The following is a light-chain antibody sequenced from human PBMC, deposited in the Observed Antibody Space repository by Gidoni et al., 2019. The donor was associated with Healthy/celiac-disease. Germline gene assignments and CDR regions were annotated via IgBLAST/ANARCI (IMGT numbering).Light chain of an antibody. J-gene: IGLJ3*02. CDR3: CSYAGSSTWV. V-gene: IGLV2-23*01. CDR2: EGS. Sequence: QAVLTQPASVHGSPGRSITISCTGTSSDVGSYNLVSWYQQHPGKAPKLMIYEGSKRPLGVSNRFSGSKSGNTASLTISGLQAEDEADYYCCSYAGSSTWVFGGGTKLTVL. CDR1: SSDVGSYNL.